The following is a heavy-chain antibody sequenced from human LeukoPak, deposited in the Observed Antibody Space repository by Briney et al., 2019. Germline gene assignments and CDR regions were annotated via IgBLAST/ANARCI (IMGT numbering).Heavy chain of an antibody. D-gene: IGHD3-16*01. CDR1: GASISSNY. V-gene: IGHV4-4*07. CDR3: ARVRSKDVWRSYGSYYYYYYMDV. Sequence: ASETLSLTCPVSGASISSNYWSWVRQSAGKGLEWLGRIYTSGNTNYNPSLKSRVTMSVDTSKNQLSLKLTSVTAADTAVYYCARVRSKDVWRSYGSYYYYYYMDVWGKGTTVTISS. J-gene: IGHJ6*03. CDR2: IYTSGNT.